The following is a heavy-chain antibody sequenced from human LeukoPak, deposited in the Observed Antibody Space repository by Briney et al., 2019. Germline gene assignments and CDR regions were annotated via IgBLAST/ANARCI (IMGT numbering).Heavy chain of an antibody. V-gene: IGHV3-20*04. D-gene: IGHD3-10*02. CDR1: GFTFDDYG. CDR3: AELGITMIGGV. J-gene: IGHJ6*04. CDR2: INWNGGST. Sequence: GGSLRLSCAASGFTFDDYGMSGVGQAPGKGLEGGSGINWNGGSTGYADSVKGRFTICRDTAKKSMYLQMNSLRAEDTAVYYCAELGITMIGGVWGKETTVTISS.